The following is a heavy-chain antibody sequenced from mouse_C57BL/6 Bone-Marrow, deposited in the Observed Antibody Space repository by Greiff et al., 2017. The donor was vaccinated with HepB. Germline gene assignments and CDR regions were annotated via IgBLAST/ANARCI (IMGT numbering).Heavy chain of an antibody. V-gene: IGHV1-63*01. CDR3: ARLRLTTVVGFDY. CDR2: IYPGGGYT. D-gene: IGHD1-1*01. CDR1: GYTFTNYW. Sequence: QVQLQQSGAELVRPGTSVKMSCKASGYTFTNYWIGWAKQRPGHGLEWIGAIYPGGGYTNYNEKFKGKATLTADKSSSTAYMQFSSLTSEDSAIYYCARLRLTTVVGFDYWGQGTTLTVSS. J-gene: IGHJ2*01.